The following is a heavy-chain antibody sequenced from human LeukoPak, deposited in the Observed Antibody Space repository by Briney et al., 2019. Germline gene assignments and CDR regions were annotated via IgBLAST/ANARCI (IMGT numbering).Heavy chain of an antibody. D-gene: IGHD6-19*01. CDR1: GASISSYY. CDR2: IYYSGNT. J-gene: IGHJ4*02. V-gene: IGHV4-59*05. CDR3: ASHRRYSTGSEEFDY. Sequence: SETLSLTCTVSGASISSYYWSWIRQPPGKGLEWIGSIYYSGNTYYNPSLKSRVTISVDTSKNQFSLKLSSVTAADTAVYYCASHRRYSTGSEEFDYWGQGTLVTVSS.